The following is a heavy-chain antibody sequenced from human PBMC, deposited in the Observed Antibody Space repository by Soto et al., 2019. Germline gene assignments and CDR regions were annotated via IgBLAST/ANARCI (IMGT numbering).Heavy chain of an antibody. J-gene: IGHJ4*02. CDR1: GFTFSSYG. D-gene: IGHD4-4*01. CDR2: ISGSGGNT. V-gene: IGHV3-23*01. Sequence: GGSLSLSCAASGFTFSSYGMHWVRQAPGKGLEWVSGISGSGGNTYYADSVKGRFTISRDNSKNTLYLQIDSLRAEDTAVYSCAKRTADYRAFDSWGQGTLVTVSS. CDR3: AKRTADYRAFDS.